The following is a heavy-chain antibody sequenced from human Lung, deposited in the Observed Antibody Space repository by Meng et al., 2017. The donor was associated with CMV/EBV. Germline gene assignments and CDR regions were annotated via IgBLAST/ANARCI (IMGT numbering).Heavy chain of an antibody. D-gene: IGHD3-22*01. CDR3: TREPYYYDSSGYYYGFDP. V-gene: IGHV3-49*04. Sequence: SCTASGFTFGDYAMSWVRQAPGKGLEWVGFIRSKAYGGTTEYAASVKGRFTISRDDSKSIAYLQMNSLKTEDTAVYYCTREPYYYDSSGYYYGFDPWXQGTXVT. J-gene: IGHJ5*02. CDR1: GFTFGDYA. CDR2: IRSKAYGGTT.